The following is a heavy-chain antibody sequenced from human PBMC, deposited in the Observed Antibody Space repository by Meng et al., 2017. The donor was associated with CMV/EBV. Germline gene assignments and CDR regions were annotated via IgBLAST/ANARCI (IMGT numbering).Heavy chain of an antibody. Sequence: TFSSDAMSWVRQAPGKGLEWVSAISGSGGSTYYADAVKGRFTISRDNSKNTLYLQMNSLRAEDTAVYYCAKGTPDIVVVVAANGPFVYWGQGTLVTVSS. V-gene: IGHV3-23*01. J-gene: IGHJ4*02. D-gene: IGHD2-15*01. CDR2: ISGSGGST. CDR1: TFSSDA. CDR3: AKGTPDIVVVVAANGPFVY.